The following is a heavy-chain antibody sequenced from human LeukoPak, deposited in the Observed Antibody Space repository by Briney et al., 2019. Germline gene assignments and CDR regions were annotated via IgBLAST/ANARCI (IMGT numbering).Heavy chain of an antibody. CDR2: INPNSGGT. CDR3: ARDLDSGYSYGSSFDF. D-gene: IGHD5-18*01. J-gene: IGHJ4*02. Sequence: GASVKVSFKASGYTFTSYDINWVRQAPGQGLEWMGWINPNSGGTNYAQKFQDRVTMTRDTSISTAYMELSRLRSDDTAVYYCARDLDSGYSYGSSFDFWGRGTLVTVSS. V-gene: IGHV1-2*02. CDR1: GYTFTSYD.